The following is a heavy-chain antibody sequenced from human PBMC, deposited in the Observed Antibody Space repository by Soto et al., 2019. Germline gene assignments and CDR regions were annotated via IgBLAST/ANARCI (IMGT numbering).Heavy chain of an antibody. D-gene: IGHD6-19*01. CDR3: ARDLTVAATEGYYYYYGMDV. Sequence: SQTLSLTCAISGDSVSSNSAAWNWIRQSPSRGLEWLGRTYYRSKWYNDYAVSVKSRITINPDTSKNQFSLQLNSVTPEDTAVYYCARDLTVAATEGYYYYYGMDVWGQGTTVTV. J-gene: IGHJ6*02. CDR1: GDSVSSNSAA. V-gene: IGHV6-1*01. CDR2: TYYRSKWYN.